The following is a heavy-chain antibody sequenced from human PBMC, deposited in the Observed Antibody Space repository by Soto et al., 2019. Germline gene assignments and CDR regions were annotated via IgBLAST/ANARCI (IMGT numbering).Heavy chain of an antibody. D-gene: IGHD3-3*01. Sequence: SETLSLTCFVSGVSISSSSYYWGWIRQPPGKGLEWIGSIYYSGTTFHNPSLKSRVSISVDTSKNHFSLNLTSVTAADTAVYYCARQGTSLRPIIPIVAASTFAMWAQGTTVTVSS. V-gene: IGHV4-39*01. CDR1: GVSISSSSYY. J-gene: IGHJ3*02. CDR3: ARQGTSLRPIIPIVAASTFAM. CDR2: IYYSGTT.